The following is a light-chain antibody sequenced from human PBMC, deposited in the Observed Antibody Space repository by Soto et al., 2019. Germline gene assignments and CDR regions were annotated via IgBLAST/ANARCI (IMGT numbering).Light chain of an antibody. CDR3: QQYNNWPPIT. CDR2: GAS. V-gene: IGKV3-15*01. Sequence: EIVMTQSPATLSVSPGERATLSCRASQSVRSSLAWYQQKPGQAPRLLIYGASTRATDIPARFSGSGSGTDFTLTISNLQSEDFAVYYCQQYNNWPPITFGQGTRLEIK. J-gene: IGKJ5*01. CDR1: QSVRSS.